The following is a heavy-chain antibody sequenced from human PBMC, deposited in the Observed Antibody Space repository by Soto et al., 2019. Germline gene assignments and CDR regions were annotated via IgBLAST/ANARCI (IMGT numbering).Heavy chain of an antibody. V-gene: IGHV3-30-3*01. CDR2: ISYDGGDK. CDR3: ARYIVVVTATYAFDI. CDR1: GFTFSSYA. J-gene: IGHJ3*02. D-gene: IGHD2-21*02. Sequence: QVQLVESGGGVVQPGRSLRLSCAASGFTFSSYAMHWVRQAPGKGLEWVAVISYDGGDKYYADSVKGRFTISRDNSKNPLYLQMNSLRAEDTAVYYCARYIVVVTATYAFDIWGQGTMVTVSS.